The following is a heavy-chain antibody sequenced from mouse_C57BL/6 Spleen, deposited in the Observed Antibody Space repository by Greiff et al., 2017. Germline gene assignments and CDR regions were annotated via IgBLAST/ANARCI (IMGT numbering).Heavy chain of an antibody. CDR1: GYAFSSSW. CDR3: GRDITTVNYAMDY. Sequence: QVQLKESGPELVKPGASVKISCKASGYAFSSSWMNWVKQRPGKGLEWIGRIYPGDGNTNYNGKFKGKATLTAYKSSSTAYMQRSSLTSEDAAVYFCGRDITTVNYAMDYWGQGTSVTVSS. D-gene: IGHD1-1*01. CDR2: IYPGDGNT. J-gene: IGHJ4*01. V-gene: IGHV1-82*01.